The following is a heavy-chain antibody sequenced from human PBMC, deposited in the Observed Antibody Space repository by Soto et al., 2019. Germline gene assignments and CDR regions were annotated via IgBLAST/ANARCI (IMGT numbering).Heavy chain of an antibody. D-gene: IGHD6-19*01. J-gene: IGHJ4*02. CDR2: IKSKTDGGTT. Sequence: EVQLVESGGGLVKPGGSLRLSCAASGFTFSNAWMSWVRQAPGKGLEWVGRIKSKTDGGTTDYAAPVKGRFTISRDDSKNTLYLQMNSLKTEGTAVYYCGREWLVTLNYWGQGTLVTVSS. CDR3: GREWLVTLNY. V-gene: IGHV3-15*01. CDR1: GFTFSNAW.